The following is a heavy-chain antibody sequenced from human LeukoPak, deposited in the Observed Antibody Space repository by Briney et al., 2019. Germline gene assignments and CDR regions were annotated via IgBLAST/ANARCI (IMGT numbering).Heavy chain of an antibody. D-gene: IGHD3-9*01. J-gene: IGHJ2*01. Sequence: GGSLRLSCAASRFTFSNYAMSWVRQAPGKGLEGVSLISGRGDGTYYADSVKGRFTISRDNSKNTLYLQMNSLRDEDTAVYYCAKVPYDILTGYSSGHWYFDLWGRGTLVTVSS. V-gene: IGHV3-23*01. CDR2: ISGRGDGT. CDR3: AKVPYDILTGYSSGHWYFDL. CDR1: RFTFSNYA.